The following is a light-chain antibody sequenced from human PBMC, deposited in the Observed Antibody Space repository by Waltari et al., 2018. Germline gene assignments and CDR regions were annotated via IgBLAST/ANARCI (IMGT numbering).Light chain of an antibody. J-gene: IGLJ3*02. CDR1: RSNIGTNT. CDR2: RNN. Sequence: QSVLTQPPSASGTPGQRVTISCSGSRSNIGTNTVNWYQQLPGAAPKVLIYRNNPRPSGVPYRFSGSKSVTSASLAISGLQSEDEAAYFGASWDDSLSGPVFGGGTTLTVL. CDR3: ASWDDSLSGPV. V-gene: IGLV1-44*01.